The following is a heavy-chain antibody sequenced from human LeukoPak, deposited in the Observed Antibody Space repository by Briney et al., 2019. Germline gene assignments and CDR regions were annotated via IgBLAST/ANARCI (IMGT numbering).Heavy chain of an antibody. Sequence: PGGTLRLSCAASGFTFSNYGMNWVRQAPGKGLGWVSGISPSGDITYYADSVKGRFTISRDNSKNTVYLQVNSLRAEDTAVFYCAKDRAWLQFWSWGQGTLVTVSS. J-gene: IGHJ4*02. D-gene: IGHD5-18*01. V-gene: IGHV3-23*01. CDR3: AKDRAWLQFWS. CDR2: ISPSGDIT. CDR1: GFTFSNYG.